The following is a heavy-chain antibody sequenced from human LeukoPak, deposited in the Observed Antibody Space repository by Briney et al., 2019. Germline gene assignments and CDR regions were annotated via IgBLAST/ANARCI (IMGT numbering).Heavy chain of an antibody. V-gene: IGHV4-59*11. J-gene: IGHJ3*02. CDR3: ARDLVTVTKGFDI. Sequence: SETLSLTCAVSGDSFSSHYWTWIRQSPGTGLEWIGYISHIGKTNYNPSLKSRITISIDTSKNQFSLKLRSVTAADTAVYYCARDLVTVTKGFDIWGQGTMVSVSS. CDR2: ISHIGKT. D-gene: IGHD4-17*01. CDR1: GDSFSSHY.